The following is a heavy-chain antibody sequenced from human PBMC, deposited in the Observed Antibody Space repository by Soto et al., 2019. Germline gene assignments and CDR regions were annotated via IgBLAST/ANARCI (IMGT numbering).Heavy chain of an antibody. V-gene: IGHV3-11*01. CDR1: GFTFSDYY. J-gene: IGHJ4*02. D-gene: IGHD2-8*01. Sequence: QVQLVESGGGLVKPGGSLRLSCAASGFTFSDYYMSWIRQAPGKGLEWVSYISSRSSTIFYADSVKGRFTITRDNVKNSLYLQMSSLRAEDTAVYYCASGTNGAVFVYWGQGILVPVSS. CDR3: ASGTNGAVFVY. CDR2: ISSRSSTI.